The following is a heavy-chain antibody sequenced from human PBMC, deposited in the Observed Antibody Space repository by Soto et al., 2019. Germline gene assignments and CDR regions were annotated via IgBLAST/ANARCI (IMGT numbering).Heavy chain of an antibody. CDR2: IKLEGGET. D-gene: IGHD2-8*01. V-gene: IGHV3-7*03. CDR3: ATLPCIVVNDLCYNVFDL. J-gene: IGHJ3*01. CDR1: GLPDNTYW. Sequence: PGGSLRLSCAASGLPDNTYWMNWVRQTPEKGLEWVANIKLEGGETNYVDSVEGRFTISRDDAKNLVYLQMNSLRAEDTAVYFCATLPCIVVNDLCYNVFDLWGQGTMVTVSS.